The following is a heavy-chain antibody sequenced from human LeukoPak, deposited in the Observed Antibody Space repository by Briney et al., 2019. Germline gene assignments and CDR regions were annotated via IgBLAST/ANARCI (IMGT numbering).Heavy chain of an antibody. V-gene: IGHV3-30-3*01. Sequence: PGGSLRLSCAASGFTFSSYAMHWVRQAPGKGLEWVAVISYDGSNKYYADSVKGRFTISRDNSKNTLYLQMNSLRAEDTAVYYCAKDGGNWNVGDYWGQGTLVTVSS. CDR3: AKDGGNWNVGDY. CDR1: GFTFSSYA. D-gene: IGHD1-1*01. J-gene: IGHJ4*02. CDR2: ISYDGSNK.